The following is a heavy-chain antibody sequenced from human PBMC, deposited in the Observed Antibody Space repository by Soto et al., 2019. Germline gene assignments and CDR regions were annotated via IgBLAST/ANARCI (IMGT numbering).Heavy chain of an antibody. V-gene: IGHV3-64D*06. Sequence: GGSLRLSCAASGFTFSSYAMHWVRQAPGKGLEYVSAISSNGGSTYYADSVKGRFTISRDNSKNTLYLQMSSLRAEDTAVYYCVTEGNPHPFYYGMDVWGQGTTVTVSS. CDR3: VTEGNPHPFYYGMDV. CDR1: GFTFSSYA. CDR2: ISSNGGST. J-gene: IGHJ6*02.